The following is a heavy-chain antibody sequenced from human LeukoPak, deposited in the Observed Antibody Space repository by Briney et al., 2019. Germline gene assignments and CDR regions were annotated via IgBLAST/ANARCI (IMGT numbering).Heavy chain of an antibody. V-gene: IGHV1-18*01. Sequence: ASVKVSCKASGYTFTSYGISWVQQAPGQGLEWMGWISAYNGNTNYAQKLQGRVTMTTDTSTSTAYMELRSLRSDDTAVYYCARIHGPDIAVAALDYWGQGTLVTVSS. D-gene: IGHD6-19*01. J-gene: IGHJ4*02. CDR3: ARIHGPDIAVAALDY. CDR1: GYTFTSYG. CDR2: ISAYNGNT.